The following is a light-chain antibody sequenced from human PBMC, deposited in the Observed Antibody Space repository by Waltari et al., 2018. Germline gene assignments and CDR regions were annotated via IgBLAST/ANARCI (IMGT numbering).Light chain of an antibody. CDR2: AVS. V-gene: IGLV2-23*02. CDR1: SSDVGNYKR. Sequence: QSALTQPAPVSGSPGQSITISCTGTSSDVGNYKRVSWYQQHPGKAPKLMIYAVSKRPSGVSVRFAGSNSGDMASLTISGLQPEDEAEYFCSSYAGSSKGVFGGGTKVTVL. CDR3: SSYAGSSKGV. J-gene: IGLJ2*01.